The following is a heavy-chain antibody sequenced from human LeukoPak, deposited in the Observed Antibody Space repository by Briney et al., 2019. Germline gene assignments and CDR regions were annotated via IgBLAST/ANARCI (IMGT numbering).Heavy chain of an antibody. CDR1: GGSISSYF. V-gene: IGHV4-59*01. CDR3: ARGGAVAGPGPEYYFDY. CDR2: IYYSGST. Sequence: MASETLSLTCTVSGGSISSYFWSWIRQPPGKGLEWIGYIYYSGSTNYNPSLKSRVTISVDTSKNQFSLKLSSVTAADTAVYYCARGGAVAGPGPEYYFDYWGQGTLVTVSS. D-gene: IGHD6-19*01. J-gene: IGHJ4*02.